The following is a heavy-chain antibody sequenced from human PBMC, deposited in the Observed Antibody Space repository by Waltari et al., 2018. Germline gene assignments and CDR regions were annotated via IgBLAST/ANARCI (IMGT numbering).Heavy chain of an antibody. V-gene: IGHV4-34*01. D-gene: IGHD4-17*01. CDR3: ARGPAFSADYGGTLDY. CDR1: GGSFSGYY. J-gene: IGHJ4*02. Sequence: QVQLQQWGAGLLKPSETLSLTCAVYGGSFSGYYWSWIRQPPGKGLEWIGEINHSGSPNYHPSLKSRVTISVDTSKNQFSLKLSSVTAADTAVYYCARGPAFSADYGGTLDYWGQGTLVTVSS. CDR2: INHSGSP.